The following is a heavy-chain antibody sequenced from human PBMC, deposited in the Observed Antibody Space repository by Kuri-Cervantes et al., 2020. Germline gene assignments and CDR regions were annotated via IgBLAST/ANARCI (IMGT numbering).Heavy chain of an antibody. CDR1: GFTFSSYS. V-gene: IGHV3-21*01. CDR2: ISSSSSYI. Sequence: ESLKISCAASGFTFSSYSMNWVRQAPGKGLEWVSSISSSSSYIYYADSVKGRFTISRDNAKNSLYLQMNSLRAEDTAVYYCARQLFDSSGYRPLDWWGQGTLVTVSS. J-gene: IGHJ4*02. D-gene: IGHD3-22*01. CDR3: ARQLFDSSGYRPLDW.